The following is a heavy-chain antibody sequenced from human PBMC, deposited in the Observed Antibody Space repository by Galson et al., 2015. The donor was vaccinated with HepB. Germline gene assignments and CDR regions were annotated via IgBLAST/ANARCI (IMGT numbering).Heavy chain of an antibody. CDR2: IRSSSSTI. D-gene: IGHD5-12*01. V-gene: IGHV3-48*01. CDR3: AREDVDIVATTYLYYYYGMDV. J-gene: IGHJ6*02. Sequence: PLGLAGAASGCTFHVSIMNWALQAPGEGLECGSYIRSSSSTIYYAASVKGRFTISRDNAKNSLYLQMNSLRAEDTAVYYCAREDVDIVATTYLYYYYGMDVWGQGTTVTVSS. CDR1: GCTFHVSI.